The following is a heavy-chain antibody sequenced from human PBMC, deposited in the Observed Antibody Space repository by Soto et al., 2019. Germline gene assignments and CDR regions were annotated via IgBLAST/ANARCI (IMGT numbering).Heavy chain of an antibody. J-gene: IGHJ4*02. D-gene: IGHD6-6*01. CDR1: GCIVSNYW. CDR3: ARIGYRSSSFDY. V-gene: IGHV3-7*01. CDR2: IKQDGSQI. Sequence: EVQLVESGGGLVQAGGSLRLSCAASGCIVSNYWMTRVRQAPGKGLEWVANIKQDGSQIYYVDSVKGRFTISRDNAKNSAFLQMNSLRGEDTAVYYCARIGYRSSSFDYWGQGTLVTVSS.